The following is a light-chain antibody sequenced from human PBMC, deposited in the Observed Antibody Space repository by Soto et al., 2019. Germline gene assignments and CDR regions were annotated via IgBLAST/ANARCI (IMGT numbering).Light chain of an antibody. V-gene: IGLV2-23*02. CDR1: SSDVGSYNL. J-gene: IGLJ2*01. CDR2: EVS. CDR3: CSYAGSSDVV. Sequence: QSALTQPASVSGSPGQSITISCTGTSSDVGSYNLVSWYQQHPGKAPKLMIYEVSKRPSGVSNRFSGSKSGNTVSLTISGLQAEDEADYYCCSYAGSSDVVFGGGTKLTV.